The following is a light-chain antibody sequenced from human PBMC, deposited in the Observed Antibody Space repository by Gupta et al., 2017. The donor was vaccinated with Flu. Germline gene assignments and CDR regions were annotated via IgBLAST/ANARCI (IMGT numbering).Light chain of an antibody. CDR2: AAS. J-gene: IGKJ5*01. CDR3: QESYSTS. V-gene: IGKV1-39*01. Sequence: DIQLTQSPSSLSASVGDRVTITCRANQGISNSLNWYQQQPGKAPKLLIYAASSLRSGVPSRFSGSGSGTDFTLTISSLEPEDFATYFCQESYSTSFGQGTRVEIK. CDR1: QGISNS.